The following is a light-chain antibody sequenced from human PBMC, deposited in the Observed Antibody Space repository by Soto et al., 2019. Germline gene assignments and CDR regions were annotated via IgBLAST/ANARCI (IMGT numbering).Light chain of an antibody. V-gene: IGKV3-20*01. Sequence: EIVLTQSPGTLSLSPGERATLSCRASQSVSSSYLAWYQQKPGQPPRLVMYATSSRATGIPARFSGSGSGTDFTLTIRRLEPADFAVYYCQQYGSSSWTFGQRT. J-gene: IGKJ1*01. CDR2: ATS. CDR1: QSVSSSY. CDR3: QQYGSSSWT.